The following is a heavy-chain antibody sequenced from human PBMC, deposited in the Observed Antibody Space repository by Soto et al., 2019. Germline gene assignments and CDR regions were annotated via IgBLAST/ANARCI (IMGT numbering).Heavy chain of an antibody. CDR1: GFTFSSYG. D-gene: IGHD6-6*01. J-gene: IGHJ4*02. CDR3: ARDGYEYCSRAYFDY. CDR2: ISYDGSNK. Sequence: QVQLVESGGGVVQPGGSLRLSCAASGFTFSSYGMHWVRQAPGKGLEWVSVISYDGSNKYYADSVKGRFTISRDNSKNTLYLQMNSLRAEDTAVYYCARDGYEYCSRAYFDYWGQGTLVTVSS. V-gene: IGHV3-33*01.